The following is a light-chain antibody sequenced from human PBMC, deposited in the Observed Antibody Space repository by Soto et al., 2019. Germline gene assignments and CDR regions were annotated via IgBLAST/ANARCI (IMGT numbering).Light chain of an antibody. CDR3: QSYDNSLSAFYV. CDR2: GNT. J-gene: IGLJ1*01. Sequence: QSVLTQPPSVSGAPGQRVTISCTGSSSNIGAGFDVHWYQQLPATAPKLLIYGNTNRPSGVPDRFSGSKSGTSASLTITGLQAEDEADYYCQSYDNSLSAFYVFGKGTKVTVL. V-gene: IGLV1-40*01. CDR1: SSNIGAGFD.